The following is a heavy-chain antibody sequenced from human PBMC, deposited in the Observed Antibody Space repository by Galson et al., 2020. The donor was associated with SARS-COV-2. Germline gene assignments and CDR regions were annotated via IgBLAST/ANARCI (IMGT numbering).Heavy chain of an antibody. CDR1: GFTFSGYC. CDR3: AKDVTECRVAVVGDY. V-gene: IGHV3-23*01. J-gene: IGHJ4*02. D-gene: IGHD6-19*01. Sequence: TGGSLRLSCAASGFTFSGYCMSWVRQAPGKGLEWVSAISGGGGGTYYADSVKGRFTISRDNSTNTLYLQMNSLRAEDTAVYYCAKDVTECRVAVVGDYGGQGTLVTVAS. CDR2: ISGGGGGT.